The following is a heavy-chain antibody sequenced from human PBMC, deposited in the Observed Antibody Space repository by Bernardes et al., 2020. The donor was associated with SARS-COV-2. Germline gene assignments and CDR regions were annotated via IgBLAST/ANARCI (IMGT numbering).Heavy chain of an antibody. CDR1: GFTFSNYW. Sequence: GRSLRLSCAASGFTFSNYWMHWVRQLPGKGLVWVSRMNTDGRVTDYADSVKGRFTISRDNAKNTLYLQMNRLRVEDTAVYYCVIDLGGVKGYWSQGTLVTVST. V-gene: IGHV3-74*01. J-gene: IGHJ4*02. CDR3: VIDLGGVKGY. D-gene: IGHD2-8*02. CDR2: MNTDGRVT.